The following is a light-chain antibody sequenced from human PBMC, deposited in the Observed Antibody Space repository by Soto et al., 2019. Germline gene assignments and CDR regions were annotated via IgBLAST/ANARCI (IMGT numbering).Light chain of an antibody. V-gene: IGLV2-14*01. CDR3: TSYTSYSTLDV. Sequence: QSALTQPAYVSGSPGQSITISCTGTSSDVGGYNYVSWYQQHPDKAPKLMVYEVSNRPSGVSNRFSGSKSGHTASLTISGLQSEDEADYFCTSYTSYSTLDVFGTGTKLTVL. J-gene: IGLJ1*01. CDR2: EVS. CDR1: SSDVGGYNY.